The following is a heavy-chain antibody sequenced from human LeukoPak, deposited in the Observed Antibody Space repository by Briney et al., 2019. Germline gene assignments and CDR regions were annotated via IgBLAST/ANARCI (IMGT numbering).Heavy chain of an antibody. CDR2: ISSSSSYI. V-gene: IGHV3-21*01. J-gene: IGHJ6*03. D-gene: IGHD2-2*02. Sequence: GGSLRLSCAASGFTFSSYSMNWVRQAPGKGLEWVSSISSSSSYIYYADSVKGRFTISRDNAKNSLYLQMNCLRAEDTAVYYCARYDCSSTSCYIPYYYMDVWGKGTTVTVSS. CDR1: GFTFSSYS. CDR3: ARYDCSSTSCYIPYYYMDV.